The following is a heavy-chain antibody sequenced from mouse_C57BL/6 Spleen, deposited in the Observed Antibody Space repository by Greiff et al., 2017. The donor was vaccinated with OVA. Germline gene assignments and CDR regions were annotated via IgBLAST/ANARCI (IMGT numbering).Heavy chain of an antibody. Sequence: EVNVVESGGGLVKPGGSLKLSCAASGFTFSDYGMHWVRQAPEKGLEWVAYISSGSSTIYYADTVKGRFTISRDNAKNTLFLQMTSLRSEDTAMYYCARPLRSYYAMDYWGQGTSVTVSS. V-gene: IGHV5-17*01. J-gene: IGHJ4*01. CDR1: GFTFSDYG. D-gene: IGHD1-1*01. CDR2: ISSGSSTI. CDR3: ARPLRSYYAMDY.